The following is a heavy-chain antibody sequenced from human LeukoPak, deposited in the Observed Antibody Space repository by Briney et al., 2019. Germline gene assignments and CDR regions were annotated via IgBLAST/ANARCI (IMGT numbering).Heavy chain of an antibody. D-gene: IGHD1-14*01. CDR2: VYTSGGT. V-gene: IGHV4-4*07. CDR1: GGSITSYY. J-gene: IGHJ4*02. Sequence: SETLSLTCTVSGGSITSYYWSWIRQSAGKGLEWIGRVYTSGGTNYNPSLESRVTMSLDTSKRQVSLKLSSVTAADTAVYYCARPSGGTPFKRFDYWGEGTLVTVSS. CDR3: ARPSGGTPFKRFDY.